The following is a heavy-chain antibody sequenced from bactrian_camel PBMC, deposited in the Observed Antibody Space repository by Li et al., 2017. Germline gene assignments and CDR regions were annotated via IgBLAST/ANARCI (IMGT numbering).Heavy chain of an antibody. CDR3: ATVSYCGGGYCHWTRHEC. Sequence: HVQLVESGGGSVQAGGSLRLSCASSGYTYSSYCMGWVRQAPGKGLEWVSGIDSDGGNVSYTDSVKGRFTISRDNAKSTLYLQMNSLKSEDTALYYCATVSYCGGGYCHWTRHECWGKGTQVTVS. J-gene: IGHJ4*01. CDR2: IDSDGGNV. V-gene: IGHV3S6*01. D-gene: IGHD2*01. CDR1: GYTYSSYC.